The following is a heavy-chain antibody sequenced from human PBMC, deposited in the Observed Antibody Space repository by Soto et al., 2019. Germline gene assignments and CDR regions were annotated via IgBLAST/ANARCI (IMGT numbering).Heavy chain of an antibody. D-gene: IGHD6-13*01. V-gene: IGHV1-18*01. J-gene: IGHJ6*02. CDR1: GYIFSRYG. CDR3: AREAAAERNYYGLDV. CDR2: ISGYNGNT. Sequence: QVQLVQSGPEVRKPGASVKVSCKASGYIFSRYGISWVRQAPGQGLEWMGWISGYNGNTKFGERVQGRVNVTTEKYTSTAYVELRSLRSDDTAVYYCAREAAAERNYYGLDVWGQGTTVIVSS.